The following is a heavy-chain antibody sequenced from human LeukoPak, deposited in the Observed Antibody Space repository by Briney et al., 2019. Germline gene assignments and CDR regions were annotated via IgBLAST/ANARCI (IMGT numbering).Heavy chain of an antibody. J-gene: IGHJ4*02. CDR2: ISSSSSYI. V-gene: IGHV3-21*01. CDR3: ARDPRDDWLLSLDLDY. D-gene: IGHD3-9*01. Sequence: PGGSLKLSCAASGFTYSSYSMNWVRQAPGKGLEWVSSISSSSSYIYYADSVKGRFTISRDNAKNSLYLQMNSLRAEDTAVYYCARDPRDDWLLSLDLDYWGQGTLVTVSS. CDR1: GFTYSSYS.